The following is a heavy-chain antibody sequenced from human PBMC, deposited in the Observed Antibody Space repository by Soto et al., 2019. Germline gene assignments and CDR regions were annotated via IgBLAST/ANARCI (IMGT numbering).Heavy chain of an antibody. D-gene: IGHD2-8*02. CDR3: ARAVTVVSNLDD. CDR1: GGSIRSGGHY. Sequence: PSETLSLTCTVSGGSIRSGGHYWSWIRQRPGKDLEWIGYIYYTGSTYYNPSLRSRVTMSVDTSRNQFSLNLSFITAADTAVYDCARAVTVVSNLDDWGQGTLVTGSS. J-gene: IGHJ4*02. V-gene: IGHV4-31*03. CDR2: IYYTGST.